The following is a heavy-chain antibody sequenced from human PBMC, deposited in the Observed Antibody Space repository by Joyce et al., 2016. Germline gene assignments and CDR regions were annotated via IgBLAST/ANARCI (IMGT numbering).Heavy chain of an antibody. D-gene: IGHD7-27*01. J-gene: IGHJ6*03. CDR2: INPNRGVT. CDR1: GYTFTDFY. CDR3: ARVFTRTNWGDDFYYMDV. Sequence: QVQLVQSGAEVKKPGASVRVSCKTSGYTFTDFYLHWVRQAPGQGLEWVGWINPNRGVTKYAQKFQDRVTMTRDTSFKTAHMELSRLKSDDTAVYYCARVFTRTNWGDDFYYMDVWGKGTTVRVSS. V-gene: IGHV1-2*02.